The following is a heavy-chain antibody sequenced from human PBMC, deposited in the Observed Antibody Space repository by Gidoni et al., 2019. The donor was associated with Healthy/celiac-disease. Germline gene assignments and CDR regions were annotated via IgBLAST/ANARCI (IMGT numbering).Heavy chain of an antibody. CDR1: GYTFTSYY. CDR2: INPSGGST. D-gene: IGHD1-26*01. CDR3: ARDQEWELLQGYFDY. J-gene: IGHJ4*02. Sequence: QVQLVQSGAEVKKPGASVKVSCKASGYTFTSYYIHWVRQAPGQGLEWMGIINPSGGSTSYAQKFQGRVTMTRDTSTSTVYMELSSLRSEDTAVYYCARDQEWELLQGYFDYWGQGTLVTVSS. V-gene: IGHV1-46*03.